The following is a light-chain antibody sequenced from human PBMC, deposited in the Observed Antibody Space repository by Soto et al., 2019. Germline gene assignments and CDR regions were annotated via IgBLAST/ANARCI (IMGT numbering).Light chain of an antibody. V-gene: IGKV3-15*01. Sequence: EIVMTQSPATLSVSPGERATLSCRASQSITSDLAWYQEKPGQAPRLLIYGASTRATGIPARFSGSGSGTEFTLPISSLQYEDSALYYCQQFYRWPWTFGPGTKVEI. CDR1: QSITSD. CDR2: GAS. J-gene: IGKJ1*01. CDR3: QQFYRWPWT.